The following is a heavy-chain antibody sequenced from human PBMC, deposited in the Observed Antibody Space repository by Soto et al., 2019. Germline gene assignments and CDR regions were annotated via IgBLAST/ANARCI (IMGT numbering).Heavy chain of an antibody. D-gene: IGHD5-18*01. V-gene: IGHV4-30-4*01. CDR1: GGSISSGDYY. J-gene: IGHJ6*02. CDR2: IYSTGST. Sequence: QVQLQESGPGLVKPSQTLSLTCNVSGGSISSGDYYWTWIRQSPGKGLECTGYIYSTGSTFYSPSLKSRVTISLDTSENHFSLDMNSVTAADTAVYFCARVSGHNTGYYSVYFMDVWGQGTTVTVSS. CDR3: ARVSGHNTGYYSVYFMDV.